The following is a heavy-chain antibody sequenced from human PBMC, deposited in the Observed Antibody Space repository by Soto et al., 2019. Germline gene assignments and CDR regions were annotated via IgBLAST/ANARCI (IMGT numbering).Heavy chain of an antibody. J-gene: IGHJ6*02. V-gene: IGHV4-34*01. CDR2: INHSGST. CDR3: ARGGTDYGDYEPYYYYGMDV. D-gene: IGHD4-17*01. Sequence: SETLSLTCTVYGGSFSGYYWSWIRQPPGKGLEWIGEINHSGSTNYNPSLKSRVTISVDTSKNQFSLKLSSVTAADTAVYYCARGGTDYGDYEPYYYYGMDVWGQGTTVTVSS. CDR1: GGSFSGYY.